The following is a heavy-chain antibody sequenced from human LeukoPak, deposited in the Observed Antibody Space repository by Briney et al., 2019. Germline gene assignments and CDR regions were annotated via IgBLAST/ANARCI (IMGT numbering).Heavy chain of an antibody. D-gene: IGHD3-3*02. CDR1: GGSFSGYY. V-gene: IGHV4-34*01. Sequence: PSETLSLTCAVYGGSFSGYYWSWIRQPPGKGLEWIGSIYYSGSTYYNPSLKSRVTISVDTSKNQFSLKLSSVTAADTAVYYCARRSSITRSLDYWGQGTLVTVSS. J-gene: IGHJ4*02. CDR2: IYYSGST. CDR3: ARRSSITRSLDY.